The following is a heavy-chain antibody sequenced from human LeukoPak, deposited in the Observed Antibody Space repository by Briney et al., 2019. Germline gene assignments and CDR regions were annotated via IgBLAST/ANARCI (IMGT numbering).Heavy chain of an antibody. V-gene: IGHV1-18*01. CDR3: ARDLQRIAVIPRGGGNWYFDL. CDR1: GYTFTSYG. D-gene: IGHD6-19*01. CDR2: ISAYNGNT. J-gene: IGHJ2*01. Sequence: GASVKVSCKASGYTFTSYGISWVRQAPGQGLEWMGWISAYNGNTNYAQKLQGRVTMTRDTSTSTVYMELSSLRSEDTAVYYCARDLQRIAVIPRGGGNWYFDLWGRGTLVTVSS.